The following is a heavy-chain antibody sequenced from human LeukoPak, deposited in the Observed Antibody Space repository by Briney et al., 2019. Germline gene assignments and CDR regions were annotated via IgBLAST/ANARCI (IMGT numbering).Heavy chain of an antibody. CDR1: GFTFSTYA. J-gene: IGHJ5*02. V-gene: IGHV3-23*01. Sequence: GGSLRLSCAASGFTFSTYAMTWVRQAPGKGLEWVSAISGSGGNTYYADSVTGRFTISRDNSKNSLYLQMNSLRAEDTAIYYCARVIIPAARGDWFDPWGQGTLVTVSS. D-gene: IGHD2-2*01. CDR3: ARVIIPAARGDWFDP. CDR2: ISGSGGNT.